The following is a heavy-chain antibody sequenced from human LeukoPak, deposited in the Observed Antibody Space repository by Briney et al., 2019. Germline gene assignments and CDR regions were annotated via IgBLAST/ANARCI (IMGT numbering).Heavy chain of an antibody. Sequence: SETLSLTCDVYGGSFSGYYWSWTRQPPGKGLEWIGEINHSGFINYNPSLKSRVIISADTSKIQFSLKLTSVTAADTAVYYCARRRGNFWSDYYAFDYWGLGTLVTISS. CDR2: INHSGFI. J-gene: IGHJ4*02. CDR1: GGSFSGYY. V-gene: IGHV4-34*01. CDR3: ARRRGNFWSDYYAFDY. D-gene: IGHD3-3*01.